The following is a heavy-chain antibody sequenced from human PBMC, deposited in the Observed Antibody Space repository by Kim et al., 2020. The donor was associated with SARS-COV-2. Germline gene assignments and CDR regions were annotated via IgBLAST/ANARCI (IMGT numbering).Heavy chain of an antibody. CDR1: GFTFSSYG. Sequence: GGSLRLSCAASGFTFSSYGMHWVRQAPGKGLEWVAVISYDGSNKYYADSVKGRFTISRDNSKNTLYLQMNSLRAEDTAVYYCAKEGALLWFRADAFDIWG. D-gene: IGHD3-10*01. J-gene: IGHJ3*02. V-gene: IGHV3-30*18. CDR2: ISYDGSNK. CDR3: AKEGALLWFRADAFDI.